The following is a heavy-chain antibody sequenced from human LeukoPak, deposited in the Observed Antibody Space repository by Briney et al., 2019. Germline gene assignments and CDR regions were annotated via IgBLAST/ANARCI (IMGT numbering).Heavy chain of an antibody. J-gene: IGHJ3*02. CDR2: IYHSGST. Sequence: SETLSLTCAVYGGSFSGYYWSWIRQPPGKGLEWIVNIYHSGSTYYNPSLKSRVTISVDTSKNQFSLKVNSVTAADTAVYYCARVGATYAFDIWGQGTMVTVSS. D-gene: IGHD1-26*01. V-gene: IGHV4-34*01. CDR3: ARVGATYAFDI. CDR1: GGSFSGYY.